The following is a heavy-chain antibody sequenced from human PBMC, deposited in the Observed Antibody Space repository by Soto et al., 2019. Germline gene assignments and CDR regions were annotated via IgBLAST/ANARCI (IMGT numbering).Heavy chain of an antibody. CDR3: TTVIVVPAAYYYYGMDV. V-gene: IGHV3-15*01. J-gene: IGHJ6*02. CDR2: SKSKTDRGTT. Sequence: GRLLRLSCAASGITFSNAWTRSVRQSRGKGLEWVERSKSKTDRGTTDYAATVKGRFTISRDDSKNTLYLQMNRLKTEDTAVYYCTTVIVVPAAYYYYGMDVWGQGT. CDR1: GITFSNAW. D-gene: IGHD2-2*01.